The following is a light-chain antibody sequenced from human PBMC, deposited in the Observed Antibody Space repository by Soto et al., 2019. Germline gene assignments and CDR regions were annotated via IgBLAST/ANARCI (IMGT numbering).Light chain of an antibody. CDR2: GAS. CDR3: QQHGTSPIT. V-gene: IGKV3-20*01. Sequence: VMTQSPATLSVSPGERATLSCRASQSVGSNLAWYQQKPGQTPRLLVYGASSRATGIPDRFSGSGSGTDFTLTISRLEPEDFAVYYCQQHGTSPITFGQGTRLEIK. CDR1: QSVGSN. J-gene: IGKJ5*01.